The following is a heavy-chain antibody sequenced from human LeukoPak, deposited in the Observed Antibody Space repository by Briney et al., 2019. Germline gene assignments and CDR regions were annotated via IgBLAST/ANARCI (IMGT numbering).Heavy chain of an antibody. CDR3: ARRAVGNSHYYYMDV. D-gene: IGHD6-19*01. J-gene: IGHJ6*03. CDR1: GYTFISYD. Sequence: GASVKVSCKASGYTFISYDINWVRQVTGHGLEWMGWMNPNSGNTGYAQKFQGRVTITRNTSISKAFMELSSLRSVNAAVYYCARRAVGNSHYYYMDVWGKGTTVTVSS. CDR2: MNPNSGNT. V-gene: IGHV1-8*03.